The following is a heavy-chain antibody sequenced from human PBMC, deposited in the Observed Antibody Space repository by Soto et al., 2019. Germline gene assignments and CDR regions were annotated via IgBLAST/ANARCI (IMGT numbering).Heavy chain of an antibody. Sequence: GGSLRLSCAASGFTFSGYGMHWVRQAPGKGLEWVAVISYDGSNKYYADSVKGRFTISRDNSKNTLYLQMNSLRAEDTAVYYCAKDRRRGHSYGAFDYWGQGTLVTVSS. V-gene: IGHV3-30*18. CDR2: ISYDGSNK. D-gene: IGHD5-18*01. J-gene: IGHJ4*02. CDR1: GFTFSGYG. CDR3: AKDRRRGHSYGAFDY.